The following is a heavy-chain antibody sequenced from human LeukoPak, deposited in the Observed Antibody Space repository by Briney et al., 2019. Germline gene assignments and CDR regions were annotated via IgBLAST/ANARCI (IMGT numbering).Heavy chain of an antibody. CDR2: IYYSGST. CDR1: GGSISSYY. J-gene: IGHJ5*02. D-gene: IGHD2-2*01. CDR3: ARDGCSSTSCYLGGWFDP. V-gene: IGHV4-59*01. Sequence: SETLSLTCTVSGGSISSYYWSWIRQPPGKGLEWIGYIYYSGSTNYNPSLKSRVTISVDTSKNQFSLKLSSVTAADTAVYYCARDGCSSTSCYLGGWFDPWGQGTLVTVSS.